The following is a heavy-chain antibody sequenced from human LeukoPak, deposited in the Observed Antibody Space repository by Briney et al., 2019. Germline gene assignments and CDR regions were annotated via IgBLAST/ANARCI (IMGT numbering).Heavy chain of an antibody. J-gene: IGHJ4*02. Sequence: LSETLSLTCAVSGYSISSGYYWGWIRQPPGKGLEWIGSIYHSGSTYYNPSLKSRITISVDTSKNQFSLKLSSVTAADTAVYYCARRTIFGVVIYFDYWGQGTLVTVSS. CDR1: GYSISSGYY. CDR2: IYHSGST. CDR3: ARRTIFGVVIYFDY. V-gene: IGHV4-38-2*01. D-gene: IGHD3-3*01.